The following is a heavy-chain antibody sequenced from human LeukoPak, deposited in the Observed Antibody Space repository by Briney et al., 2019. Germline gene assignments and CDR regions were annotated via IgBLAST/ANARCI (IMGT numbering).Heavy chain of an antibody. V-gene: IGHV3-21*01. J-gene: IGHJ4*02. CDR1: GFTFSSYS. D-gene: IGHD3-3*01. CDR2: ISSSSSYI. Sequence: PGGSLRLSCAASGFTFSSYSMNWVRQAPGKGLEWVSSISSSSSYIYYADSVKGRFTISRDNAKNSLYLQMNSLRAEDTAVYYCARGNDFWSGYSYGYYFDYWGQGTLVTVSS. CDR3: ARGNDFWSGYSYGYYFDY.